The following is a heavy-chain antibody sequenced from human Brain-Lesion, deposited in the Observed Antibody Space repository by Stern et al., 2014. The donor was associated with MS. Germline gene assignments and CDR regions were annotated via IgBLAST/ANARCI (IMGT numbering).Heavy chain of an antibody. V-gene: IGHV4-39*01. CDR1: GGSISSSTYY. CDR3: ARHDSVPRPSQLYSARDRGPGYFDY. CDR2: IYYNGFT. J-gene: IGHJ4*02. D-gene: IGHD1-26*01. Sequence: QLVESGPGLVKPSATLSLTCTVSGGSISSSTYYWAWIRQPPGKGLEWIGNIYYNGFTYYNPSLKSRVTISVDMSKNQFSLKLSSVTAADTAIYYCARHDSVPRPSQLYSARDRGPGYFDYWGQGTLVTVSS.